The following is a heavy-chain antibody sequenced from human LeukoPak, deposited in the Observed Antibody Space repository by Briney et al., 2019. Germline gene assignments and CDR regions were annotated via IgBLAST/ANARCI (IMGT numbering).Heavy chain of an antibody. Sequence: QAGGSLRLSCAASGFTGSSNYMSWVRQAPGKGLEWVSIISGGGGTYNADSVKDRFTISRDNSKSTLYLQMKSLRVEDTAVYYCASRDKGYYYGLDVWGQGTTVTVAS. CDR1: GFTGSSNY. V-gene: IGHV3-66*01. J-gene: IGHJ6*02. D-gene: IGHD5-24*01. CDR3: ASRDKGYYYGLDV. CDR2: ISGGGGT.